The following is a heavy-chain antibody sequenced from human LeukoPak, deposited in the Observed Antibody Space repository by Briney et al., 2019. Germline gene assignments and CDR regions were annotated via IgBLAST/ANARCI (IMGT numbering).Heavy chain of an antibody. J-gene: IGHJ4*02. CDR3: ARGLVGATQSDY. D-gene: IGHD1-26*01. V-gene: IGHV4-38-2*02. CDR1: GYSISSVYY. Sequence: SSETLSLTCTVSGYSISSVYYWGWIRQPPGKGLEWIGTIYHTGTTYYNPSLKSRVTISVDTSKNQFSLKLTSVTAADTAVYYCARGLVGATQSDYWGQGTLVTVSS. CDR2: IYHTGTT.